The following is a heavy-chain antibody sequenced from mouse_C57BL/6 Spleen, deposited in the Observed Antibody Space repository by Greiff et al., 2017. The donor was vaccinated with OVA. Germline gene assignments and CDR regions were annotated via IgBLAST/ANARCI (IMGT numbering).Heavy chain of an antibody. J-gene: IGHJ3*01. V-gene: IGHV10-1*01. CDR2: IRSKSNNYAT. Sequence: VQLKESGGGLVQPKGSLKLSCAASGFSFNTYAMNWVRQAPGKGLEWVARIRSKSNNYATYYADSVKDRFTISRDDSESMRYLQMNNLKTEDTAMYYCNDGTRFAYWGQGTLVTVSA. D-gene: IGHD2-14*01. CDR3: NDGTRFAY. CDR1: GFSFNTYA.